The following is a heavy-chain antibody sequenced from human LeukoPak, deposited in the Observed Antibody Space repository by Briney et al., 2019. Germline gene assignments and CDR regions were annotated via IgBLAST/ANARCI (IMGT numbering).Heavy chain of an antibody. J-gene: IGHJ4*02. CDR2: INQDGSEK. Sequence: GGSLRLSCAASGITFSRFWMSWVRQAPGKGLQWVANINQDGSEKHYVDSVKGRFTISRDNSKNTVYLQMNSLRAEDTAVYYCARASTTTTIFDSWGQGALVTVSS. CDR1: GITFSRFW. V-gene: IGHV3-7*03. CDR3: ARASTTTTIFDS. D-gene: IGHD5/OR15-5a*01.